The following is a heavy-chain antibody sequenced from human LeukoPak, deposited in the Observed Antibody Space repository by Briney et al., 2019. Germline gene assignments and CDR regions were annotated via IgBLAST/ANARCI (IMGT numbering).Heavy chain of an antibody. Sequence: GGSLRLSCAASGFTFSSYGMHWVRQAPGKGLEWVAVIWYDGSNKYYADSVKGRFTFSSDNSKNPLYLQRNSLRAEDTAVYYCARFPRYYYDSSGSPGAFDIWGQGTMVTVSS. V-gene: IGHV3-33*01. D-gene: IGHD3-22*01. CDR2: IWYDGSNK. J-gene: IGHJ3*02. CDR1: GFTFSSYG. CDR3: ARFPRYYYDSSGSPGAFDI.